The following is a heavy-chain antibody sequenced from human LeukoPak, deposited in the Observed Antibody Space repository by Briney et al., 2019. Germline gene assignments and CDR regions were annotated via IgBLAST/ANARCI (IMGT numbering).Heavy chain of an antibody. CDR2: AHRSGST. J-gene: IGHJ4*01. D-gene: IGHD3-10*01. CDR3: ARVRISMVVVEVFDY. Sequence: PSETLSLTCDVSGGSFTDYYCTWNRQSPGKGLEWIGDAHRSGSTNYNPSLESRITVLVDKSKDQFSLKLNSVTAADTAVYYCARVRISMVVVEVFDYWG. V-gene: IGHV4-34*01. CDR1: GGSFTDYY.